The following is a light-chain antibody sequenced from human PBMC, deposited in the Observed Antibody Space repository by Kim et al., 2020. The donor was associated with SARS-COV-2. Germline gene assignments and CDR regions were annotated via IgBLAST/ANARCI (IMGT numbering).Light chain of an antibody. Sequence: SSELTQDPAVSVALGQTVRITCQGDSLSTYYGSWYQQKPGQAPLLVFYGKNNRPSGIPDRFSGSSSGNTASLTITGAQAEDEADYYCNSRDSNTHQWVFG. CDR3: NSRDSNTHQWV. J-gene: IGLJ3*02. CDR2: GKN. CDR1: SLSTYY. V-gene: IGLV3-19*01.